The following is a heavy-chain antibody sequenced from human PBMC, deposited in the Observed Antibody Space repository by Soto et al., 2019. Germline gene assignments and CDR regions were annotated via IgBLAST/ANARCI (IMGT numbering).Heavy chain of an antibody. Sequence: SETLSLTCTVSGGSISSSSYYWGWVRQPPGKELEWIGAIYYNGNSWYNPSLGSQVTISVDTSKNQFSLKLRSVTAADTAVYYCARQTGGFGQYFDYWGTGTLVTVSS. CDR1: GGSISSSSYY. D-gene: IGHD3-16*01. CDR3: ARQTGGFGQYFDY. CDR2: IYYNGNS. V-gene: IGHV4-39*01. J-gene: IGHJ4*02.